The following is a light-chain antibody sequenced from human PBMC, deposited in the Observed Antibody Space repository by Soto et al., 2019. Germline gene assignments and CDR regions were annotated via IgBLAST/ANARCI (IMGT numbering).Light chain of an antibody. CDR2: DVS. Sequence: QSVLTQPASVSGSPGLSIAISCTGTSSDVGGYNSVSWYQQHPGKAPKLMIYDVSNRPSGVSNRFSGSKSGNTASLTISGLQAEDEGDYYCSSYTTGGSYVFGTWTKLTVL. J-gene: IGLJ1*01. V-gene: IGLV2-14*01. CDR3: SSYTTGGSYV. CDR1: SSDVGGYNS.